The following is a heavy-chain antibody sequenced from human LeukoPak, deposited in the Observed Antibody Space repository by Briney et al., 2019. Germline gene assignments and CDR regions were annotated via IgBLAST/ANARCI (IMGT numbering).Heavy chain of an antibody. CDR3: AKEEVPNDY. Sequence: TGGSLRLSCEVSGFTFSRSAMSWVRQAPGKGLEWVSGISISGETTYYADSVQGRFTISRDNSKNTMYLQMFSLRVEDTAVYYCAKEEVPNDYWGQGILVTVSS. CDR2: ISISGETT. J-gene: IGHJ4*02. V-gene: IGHV3-23*01. CDR1: GFTFSRSA.